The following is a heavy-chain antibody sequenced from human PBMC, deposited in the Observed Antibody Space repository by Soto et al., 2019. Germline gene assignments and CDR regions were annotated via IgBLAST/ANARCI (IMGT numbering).Heavy chain of an antibody. D-gene: IGHD3-10*01. J-gene: IGHJ6*02. CDR3: ARARRFRATMVRGVITQLTDYYYYYGMDV. CDR1: GGSISNYY. V-gene: IGHV4-59*01. Sequence: ASETLSLTCTVSGGSISNYYWSWIRQPPGKGLEWIGYIYYSGSTNYNPSLKSRVTISVDTSKNQFSLKLSSVTAADTAVYYCARARRFRATMVRGVITQLTDYYYYYGMDVWGQGTTVTVSS. CDR2: IYYSGST.